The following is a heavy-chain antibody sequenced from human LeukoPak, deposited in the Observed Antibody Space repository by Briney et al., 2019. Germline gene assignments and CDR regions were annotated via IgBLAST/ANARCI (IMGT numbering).Heavy chain of an antibody. CDR1: GFTFSNYW. J-gene: IGHJ6*02. D-gene: IGHD3-10*01. Sequence: GGSLTLTCAASGFTFSNYWLSWVRQAPGKGLEWVAKIKKDGSEKDYVDSVKGRFTISRDSAKNSLYVQMNSLRAEDTAVYYCARVSDSYGMDVWSQGTLVTVSS. V-gene: IGHV3-7*04. CDR2: IKKDGSEK. CDR3: ARVSDSYGMDV.